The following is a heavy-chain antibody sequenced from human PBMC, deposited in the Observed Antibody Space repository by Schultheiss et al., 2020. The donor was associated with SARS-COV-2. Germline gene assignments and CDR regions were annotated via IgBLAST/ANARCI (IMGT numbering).Heavy chain of an antibody. CDR1: GGSISSGGYY. Sequence: SETLSLTCTVSGGSISSGGYYWAWIRQSPGKGLEWIGTIYYSGSTYYNPSLKSRVTISVDTSKNQFSLKLTSVTAADTAVYYCARRLAECSSTTCQDTWFDPWGQGTLVTVSS. CDR2: IYYSGST. J-gene: IGHJ5*02. D-gene: IGHD2-2*01. V-gene: IGHV4-39*01. CDR3: ARRLAECSSTTCQDTWFDP.